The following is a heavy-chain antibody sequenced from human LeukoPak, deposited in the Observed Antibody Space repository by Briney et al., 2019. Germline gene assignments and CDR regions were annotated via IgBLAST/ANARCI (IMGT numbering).Heavy chain of an antibody. CDR3: ARGRSYCSGGSCQDAFDI. D-gene: IGHD2-15*01. CDR1: GFTFSSYS. V-gene: IGHV3-21*01. CDR2: ISSSSSYI. J-gene: IGHJ3*02. Sequence: GGSLRLSCAASGFTFSSYSMIWVRQAPGKGLEWVSSISSSSSYIYYADSVKGRFTISRDNAKNSLYLQMNSLRAEDTAVYYCARGRSYCSGGSCQDAFDIWGQGTMVTVSS.